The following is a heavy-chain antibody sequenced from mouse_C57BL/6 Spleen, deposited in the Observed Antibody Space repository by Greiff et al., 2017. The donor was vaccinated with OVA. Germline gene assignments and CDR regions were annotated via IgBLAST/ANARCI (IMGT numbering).Heavy chain of an antibody. CDR3: ARHVRYYGSSYEAWFAY. Sequence: EVMLVESGGGLVKPGGSLKLSCAASGFTFSSYTMSWVRQTPEKRLEWVATISGGGGNTYYPDSVKGRFTISRDNAKNTLYLQMSSPRSEDTALYYCARHVRYYGSSYEAWFAYWGQGTLVTVSA. V-gene: IGHV5-9*01. D-gene: IGHD1-1*01. CDR1: GFTFSSYT. CDR2: ISGGGGNT. J-gene: IGHJ3*01.